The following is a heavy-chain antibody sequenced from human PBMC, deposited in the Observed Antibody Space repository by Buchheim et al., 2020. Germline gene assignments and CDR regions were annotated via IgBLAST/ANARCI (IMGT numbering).Heavy chain of an antibody. CDR2: ISGSGGST. CDR1: GFTFSSYA. Sequence: EVQLLESGGGLVQPGGSLRLSCAASGFTFSSYAMSWVRQAPGKGLEWVSAISGSGGSTYYADSVKGRFTLSRDNSKNTLYLQMNSLRAEDTAVYYCAKGQSYYYDSSGYLYYFDYWGQGTL. CDR3: AKGQSYYYDSSGYLYYFDY. V-gene: IGHV3-23*01. J-gene: IGHJ4*02. D-gene: IGHD3-22*01.